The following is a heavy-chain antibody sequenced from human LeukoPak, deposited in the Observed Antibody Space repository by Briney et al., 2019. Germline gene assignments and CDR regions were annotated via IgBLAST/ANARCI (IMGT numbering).Heavy chain of an antibody. J-gene: IGHJ4*02. CDR1: GGSFSGYY. V-gene: IGHV4-34*01. CDR2: INHSGST. Sequence: SETLSLTCAVYGGSFSGYYWSWIRQPPGKGLEWIGEINHSGSTNYNPSLKSRVTISVDTSKNQFSLKLSSVTAADTAVYYCARLRARPYYFDYWGQGTLVTVSS. CDR3: ARLRARPYYFDY.